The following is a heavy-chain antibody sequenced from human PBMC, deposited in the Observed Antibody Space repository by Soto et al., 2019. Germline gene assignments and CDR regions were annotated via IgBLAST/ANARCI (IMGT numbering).Heavy chain of an antibody. D-gene: IGHD3-10*01. J-gene: IGHJ4*02. CDR3: ARDYVYGPTRPGRFDY. CDR1: GGSISSSSYY. Sequence: PSETLSLTCIVSGGSISSSSYYWGWIRQSPGKGLEWIGSLYHSASTYYNPSLKSRVTLSVDTSKNQFSLTLTSVTAADTAVYFCARDYVYGPTRPGRFDYWGQGTLVTVSS. V-gene: IGHV4-39*07. CDR2: LYHSAST.